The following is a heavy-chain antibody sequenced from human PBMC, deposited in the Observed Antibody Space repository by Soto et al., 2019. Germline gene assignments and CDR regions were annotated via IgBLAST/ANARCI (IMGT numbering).Heavy chain of an antibody. J-gene: IGHJ3*02. CDR3: AKATATSGGAFEI. V-gene: IGHV3-23*01. CDR2: ILVGGST. CDR1: GFICSSYD. Sequence: WGSLRLSCADSGFICSSYDMSWVRQAPGKGLEWVSTILVGGSTHYEDSVKGRFTISRDTSKNTVYLQMNSLTAGDTAFYYCAKATATSGGAFEIYGQGTMVTVSS. D-gene: IGHD1-1*01.